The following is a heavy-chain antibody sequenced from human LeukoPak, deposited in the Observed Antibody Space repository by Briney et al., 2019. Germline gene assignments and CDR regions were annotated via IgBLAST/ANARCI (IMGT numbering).Heavy chain of an antibody. Sequence: GGSLRLSCAASGFTFSSYGMQWVRQAPGKGLEWVVIISYDGSNKYYVDSVKGRFTISRDNSKNTMYMQMNSLRAEDTAVYYCAREGCGGDCYGRMDVWGQGTTVTVSS. D-gene: IGHD2-21*02. CDR2: ISYDGSNK. CDR3: AREGCGGDCYGRMDV. CDR1: GFTFSSYG. J-gene: IGHJ6*02. V-gene: IGHV3-30*03.